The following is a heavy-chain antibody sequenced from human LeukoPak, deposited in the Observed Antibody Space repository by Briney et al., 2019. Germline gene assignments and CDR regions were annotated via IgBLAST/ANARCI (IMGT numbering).Heavy chain of an antibody. CDR2: IYYSGST. CDR1: GGSISIYY. CDR3: ARAPYCSGGSCYSGAFDI. V-gene: IGHV4-59*01. Sequence: SETLSLTCTVSGGSISIYYWSWIRQPPGKGLEWIGYIYYSGSTNYNPSLKSRVTISVDTSKNQFSLKLSSVTAADTAVYYCARAPYCSGGSCYSGAFDIWGQGTMVTVSS. J-gene: IGHJ3*02. D-gene: IGHD2-15*01.